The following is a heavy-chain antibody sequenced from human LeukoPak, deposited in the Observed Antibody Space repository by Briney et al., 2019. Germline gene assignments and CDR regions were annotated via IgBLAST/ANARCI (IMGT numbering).Heavy chain of an antibody. CDR3: ARDGYSSGWFY. CDR2: ISGDGSAT. J-gene: IGHJ4*02. D-gene: IGHD6-19*01. Sequence: GGSLRLPCAVSGFIFSDYYMSWIRQAPGKGLEWISYISGDGSATSYADSVKGRLTISRDNTKNSFYLQMNGLRADDTAVYYCARDGYSSGWFYWGQGTLVTVSS. CDR1: GFIFSDYY. V-gene: IGHV3-11*01.